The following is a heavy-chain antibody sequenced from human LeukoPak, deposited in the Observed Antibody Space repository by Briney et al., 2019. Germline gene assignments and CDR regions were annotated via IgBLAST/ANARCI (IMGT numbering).Heavy chain of an antibody. V-gene: IGHV1-69*04. D-gene: IGHD3-22*01. CDR1: GGTFSSYA. Sequence: ASVKVSCKASGGTFSSYAISWMRQAPGQGLEWMGRIIPILGIANYAQKFQGRVTITADKSTSTAYTELSSLRSEDTAVYYCARDVGIGYYDSSGYYGMDVWGQGTTVTVSS. CDR3: ARDVGIGYYDSSGYYGMDV. CDR2: IIPILGIA. J-gene: IGHJ6*02.